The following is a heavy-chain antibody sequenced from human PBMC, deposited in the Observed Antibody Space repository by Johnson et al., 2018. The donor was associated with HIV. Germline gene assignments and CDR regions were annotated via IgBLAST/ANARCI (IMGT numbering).Heavy chain of an antibody. CDR1: GLTFSDFA. CDR2: TSYDGINK. V-gene: IGHV3-30-3*01. J-gene: IGHJ3*02. CDR3: ARGWPYDSGIIDAFDI. D-gene: IGHD3-10*01. Sequence: QMQLVESGGGVVQPGKSLRLSCAASGLTFSDFAMHWVRQAPGKGLEWVAVTSYDGINKYYATSVKGRFTISRDNSKNTLYLQMNSLRAEDTAVYYCARGWPYDSGIIDAFDIWGQGTMVTVSS.